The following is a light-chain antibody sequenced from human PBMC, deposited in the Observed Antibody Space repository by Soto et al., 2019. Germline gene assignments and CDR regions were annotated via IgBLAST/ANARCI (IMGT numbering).Light chain of an antibody. J-gene: IGKJ5*01. CDR1: QSVSSY. CDR2: DAS. CDR3: QQRSNWPPRIT. V-gene: IGKV3-11*01. Sequence: EIVLTQSPATLSLSPGERATLSCRASQSVSSYLAWYQQKPGQAPRLLIYDASNRVTGIPARFSGSGSGTDFTLTISSLEPEDFAVYYCQQRSNWPPRITFGQGTRLEIK.